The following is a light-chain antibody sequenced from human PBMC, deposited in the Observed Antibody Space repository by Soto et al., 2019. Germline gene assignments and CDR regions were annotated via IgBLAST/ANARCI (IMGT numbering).Light chain of an antibody. CDR1: SGSVASNY. Sequence: NFMLSQPQSVSESPGKTVTISCTGSSGSVASNYVQWYQQRPGSVPSTVIYEDNRRPSGVPERFSGSVDSSSNSASLTISGLRPEDEADYYCQSYDSANRGVFGGGTKVTV. J-gene: IGLJ3*02. CDR3: QSYDSANRGV. V-gene: IGLV6-57*02. CDR2: EDN.